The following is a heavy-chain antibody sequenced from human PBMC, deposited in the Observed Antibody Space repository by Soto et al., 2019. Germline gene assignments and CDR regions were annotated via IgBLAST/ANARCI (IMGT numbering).Heavy chain of an antibody. CDR1: GFTFSSYA. CDR2: ISGSGGST. J-gene: IGHJ5*02. Sequence: TGGSLRLSCAASGFTFSSYAMSWVRQAPGKGLEWVSAISGSGGSTYYADSVKGRFTISRDNSKNTLYLQMNSLRAEDTAVYYCAKRYCSSTSCPNWFDPWGQGTLVTVSS. V-gene: IGHV3-23*01. D-gene: IGHD2-2*01. CDR3: AKRYCSSTSCPNWFDP.